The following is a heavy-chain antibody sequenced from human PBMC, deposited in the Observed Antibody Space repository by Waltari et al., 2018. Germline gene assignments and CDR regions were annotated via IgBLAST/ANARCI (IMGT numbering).Heavy chain of an antibody. V-gene: IGHV1-2*02. CDR1: GYTFTGYY. CDR3: ARALPLGSVPPRRFDP. Sequence: QVQLVQSGAEVKKPGASVKVSCKASGYTFTGYYMHWVRQAPGQGLEWMGWINPNRGGTNYAQKFQGRVTMTRDTSISTAYMELSRLRSDDTAVYYCARALPLGSVPPRRFDPWGQGTLVTVSS. CDR2: INPNRGGT. J-gene: IGHJ5*02.